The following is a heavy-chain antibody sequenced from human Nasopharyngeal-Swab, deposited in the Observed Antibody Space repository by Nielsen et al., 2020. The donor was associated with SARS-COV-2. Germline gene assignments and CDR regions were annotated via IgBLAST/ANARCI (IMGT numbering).Heavy chain of an antibody. Sequence: GASLKISCKCSGYSFTSYWIGWVRQTPGKGLGWMGIIYPGDSDTRYSPSFQGQVTISADKSISTAYLQWSSLKASDTAMYYCAGMVSTTVTTTYFDYWGQGTLVTVSS. CDR1: GYSFTSYW. D-gene: IGHD4-17*01. J-gene: IGHJ4*02. CDR3: AGMVSTTVTTTYFDY. V-gene: IGHV5-51*01. CDR2: IYPGDSDT.